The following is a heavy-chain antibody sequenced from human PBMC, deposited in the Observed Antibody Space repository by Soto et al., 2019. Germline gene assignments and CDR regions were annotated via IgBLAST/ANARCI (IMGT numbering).Heavy chain of an antibody. J-gene: IGHJ6*02. Sequence: PGGSLRLSCAASGFTFSSYSMNWVRQAPGKGLEWVSSISSSSSYIYYADSVKGRFTISRDNAKNSLYLQMNSLRAEDTAVYYCASGPVTTSKYGMDVWGQGTTVTVYS. D-gene: IGHD4-4*01. CDR1: GFTFSSYS. CDR2: ISSSSSYI. CDR3: ASGPVTTSKYGMDV. V-gene: IGHV3-21*01.